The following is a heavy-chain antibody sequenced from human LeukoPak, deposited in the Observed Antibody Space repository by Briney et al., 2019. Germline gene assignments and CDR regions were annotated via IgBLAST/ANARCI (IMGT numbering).Heavy chain of an antibody. J-gene: IGHJ2*01. CDR3: ARVGDDYSNYETPPSQNWYFDL. CDR1: GGSISSGGYY. V-gene: IGHV4-31*03. CDR2: IYYSGST. Sequence: PSETLSLTCTVSGGSISSGGYYWSWIRQHPGKGLEWIGYIYYSGSTYYNPSLKSRVTISVDTSKNQFSLKLSSVTAADTAVYYCARVGDDYSNYETPPSQNWYFDLWGRGTLVTVSS. D-gene: IGHD4-11*01.